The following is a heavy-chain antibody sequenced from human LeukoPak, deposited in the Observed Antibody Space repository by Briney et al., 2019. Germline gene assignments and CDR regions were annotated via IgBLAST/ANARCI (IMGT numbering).Heavy chain of an antibody. D-gene: IGHD3-22*01. Sequence: ASVKVSCKASGYTFTGYYMHWVRQAPGQGLEWMGWINPNSGGTNYAQKFQGRGTMTRDTSINTAYMELSRLRSDDTAVYYCARDMPGVIVVVTENWFDPWGQGTLVTVSS. CDR2: INPNSGGT. J-gene: IGHJ5*02. CDR1: GYTFTGYY. V-gene: IGHV1-2*02. CDR3: ARDMPGVIVVVTENWFDP.